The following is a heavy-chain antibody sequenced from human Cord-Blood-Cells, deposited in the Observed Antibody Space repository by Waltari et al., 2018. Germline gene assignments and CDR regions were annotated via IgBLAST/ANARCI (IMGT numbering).Heavy chain of an antibody. J-gene: IGHJ4*02. CDR3: ARDPGYYGSGSYFDY. CDR1: GFTFSSYA. V-gene: IGHV3-30*04. Sequence: QVQLVESGGGVVQPGRSLRLSCADSGFTFSSYAMHWVRPARGKGLVWVAVISYDGSNKYYADAVKGRFTISRDNSKNTLYLQMNSLRAEDTAVYYCARDPGYYGSGSYFDYWGQGTLVTVSS. D-gene: IGHD3-10*01. CDR2: ISYDGSNK.